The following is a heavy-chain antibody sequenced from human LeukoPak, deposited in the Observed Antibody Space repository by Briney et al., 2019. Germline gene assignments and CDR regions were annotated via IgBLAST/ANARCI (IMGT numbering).Heavy chain of an antibody. D-gene: IGHD1-26*01. CDR1: GFIFSDHY. CDR3: ARDGEFTTHIDH. J-gene: IGHJ4*02. Sequence: PGGSLRLSWTASGFIFSDHYMHWIRQAPGKGLEWLSYISKGSDTIYYADSVKGRFPISRDNSKNSLYLQMTSLRVGDTAIYFCARDGEFTTHIDHWGQGALVTVSS. V-gene: IGHV3-11*04. CDR2: ISKGSDTI.